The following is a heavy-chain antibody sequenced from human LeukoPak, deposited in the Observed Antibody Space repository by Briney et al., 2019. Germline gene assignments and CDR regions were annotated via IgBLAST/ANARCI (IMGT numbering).Heavy chain of an antibody. V-gene: IGHV4-59*08. D-gene: IGHD3-22*01. CDR1: GGSISGYY. CDR3: ARQVVVVMNPNYFDY. J-gene: IGHJ4*02. Sequence: SETLSLTCTVSGGSISGYYWSWIRQPPGKGLEWIGYIYYSGGTTNCNPSLKSRVTISGDTSKNQFSLKLSSVTAADTAVYYCARQVVVVMNPNYFDYWGQGTLVTVSS. CDR2: IYYSGGTT.